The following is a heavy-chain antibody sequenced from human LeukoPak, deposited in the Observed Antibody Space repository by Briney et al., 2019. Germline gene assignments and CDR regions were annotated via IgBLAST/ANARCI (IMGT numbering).Heavy chain of an antibody. Sequence: KASETLSLTCTVSGDAITGSTYYWGWIRLPPGKGLEWIGIMYYSGKTYYNPSLKSRVTISADTSKNLFSLKLSSVTAADTAVYYCARHYYDSTGYYYFDYWGQGTLVTVSS. J-gene: IGHJ4*02. CDR2: MYYSGKT. V-gene: IGHV4-39*02. CDR3: ARHYYDSTGYYYFDY. CDR1: GDAITGSTYY. D-gene: IGHD3-22*01.